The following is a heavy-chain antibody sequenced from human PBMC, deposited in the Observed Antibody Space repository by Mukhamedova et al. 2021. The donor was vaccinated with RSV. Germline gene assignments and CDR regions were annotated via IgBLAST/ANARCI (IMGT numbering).Heavy chain of an antibody. V-gene: IGHV3-23*01. Sequence: SGISGSGDSTYYADSVKGRFTISRDNSKNTLYLQMNSLRAEDTAVYYCARARYCSSTSCYLDNWGQGTLLTVSS. CDR2: ISGSGDST. J-gene: IGHJ4*02. D-gene: IGHD2-2*01. CDR3: ARARYCSSTSCYLDN.